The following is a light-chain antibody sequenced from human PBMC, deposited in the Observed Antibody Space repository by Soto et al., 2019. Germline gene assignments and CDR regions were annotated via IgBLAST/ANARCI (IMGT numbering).Light chain of an antibody. CDR2: GAS. V-gene: IGKV3-20*01. J-gene: IGKJ5*01. Sequence: EIVVKQSADTLSVSPRERATLSCRASQSVSSNLAWYQQKPGQAPRLLIYGASTRATGIPDRFSGSGSGTDFTLTISRLEPEDFAVYYCQQYDSSITFGQGTRLEI. CDR1: QSVSSN. CDR3: QQYDSSIT.